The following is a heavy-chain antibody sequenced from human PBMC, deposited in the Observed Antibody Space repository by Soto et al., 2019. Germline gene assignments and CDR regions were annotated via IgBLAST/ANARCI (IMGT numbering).Heavy chain of an antibody. V-gene: IGHV1-18*01. D-gene: IGHD6-19*01. CDR1: GDTVTKYG. Sequence: QVQLVQSGGEVKKPGASVKVSCKASGDTVTKYGISWVRKAPGQGLEWLGWISFYNGHTNYALKFQDRITFTADTSTNTASMELRSLTSDDTAVYYCASATIIAVAGKETWGQGTLVTVSS. J-gene: IGHJ4*02. CDR3: ASATIIAVAGKET. CDR2: ISFYNGHT.